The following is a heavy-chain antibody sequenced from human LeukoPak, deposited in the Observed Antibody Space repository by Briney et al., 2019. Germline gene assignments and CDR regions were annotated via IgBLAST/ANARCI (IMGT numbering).Heavy chain of an antibody. Sequence: SETLSLTCTVSGGSISSSSYYWGWIRQPPGKGLEWIGSIYYSGSTYYNPSLKSRVTISVDTSKNQFSLKLSSVTAADTAVYYCAREKYFDWSPPKYYFDYWGQGTLVTVSS. D-gene: IGHD3-9*01. CDR3: AREKYFDWSPPKYYFDY. V-gene: IGHV4-39*07. J-gene: IGHJ4*02. CDR1: GGSISSSSYY. CDR2: IYYSGST.